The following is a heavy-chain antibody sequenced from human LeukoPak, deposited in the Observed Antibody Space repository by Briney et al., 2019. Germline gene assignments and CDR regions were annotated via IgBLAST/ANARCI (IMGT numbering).Heavy chain of an antibody. Sequence: SETLSLTCAVSGYSISSGYYWGWIRQPPGEGLEWIGSIYHSGSTYYSPSLKSRVTISVDTSKNHFSLKLTSMTAADTAVYYCAREGRYCSSTSCPHMDVWGKGTTVTVSS. CDR2: IYHSGST. D-gene: IGHD2-2*01. V-gene: IGHV4-38-2*02. CDR1: GYSISSGYY. CDR3: AREGRYCSSTSCPHMDV. J-gene: IGHJ6*04.